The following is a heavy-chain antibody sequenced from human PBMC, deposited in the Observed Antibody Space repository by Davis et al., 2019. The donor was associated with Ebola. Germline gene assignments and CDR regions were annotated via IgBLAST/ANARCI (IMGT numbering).Heavy chain of an antibody. CDR1: GFTFSSYG. Sequence: GESLKISCAASGFTFSSYGMHWVRQAPGKGLEWVAVIWYDGSNENYADSVKGRFTISRDNSRNTLYLQMNSLRPEDTAVYYCARDSGDYEDYWGQGTLVTVSS. J-gene: IGHJ4*02. D-gene: IGHD4-17*01. CDR3: ARDSGDYEDY. CDR2: IWYDGSNE. V-gene: IGHV3-33*08.